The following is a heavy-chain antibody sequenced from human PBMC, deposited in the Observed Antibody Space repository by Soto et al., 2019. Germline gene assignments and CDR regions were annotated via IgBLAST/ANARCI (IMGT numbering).Heavy chain of an antibody. J-gene: IGHJ3*02. CDR2: ISYDGSNK. CDR3: AKVGSESIAARRRTLGRNHAFDI. CDR1: GFTCSSYG. V-gene: IGHV3-30*18. D-gene: IGHD6-6*01. Sequence: GGSLRHSCAASGFTCSSYGMLWVRQAPGKGLEWVAVISYDGSNKYYADSVKGRFTISRDNSKNTLYLQMNSLRAEDTAVYYCAKVGSESIAARRRTLGRNHAFDIWGQGTMVTVSS.